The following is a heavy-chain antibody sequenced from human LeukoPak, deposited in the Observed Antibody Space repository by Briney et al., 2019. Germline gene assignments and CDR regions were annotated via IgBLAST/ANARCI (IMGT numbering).Heavy chain of an antibody. CDR2: ISYDGNIK. Sequence: PGRSLRLSCAASGVTFSTYAMHWVRQAPGKGLEWVAVISYDGNIKYYVDSVKGRFTISRDNSKNTLHLQMNILKAGDMAVYYCAKGIAAAGTLPPFDYWGQGTLVTVSS. CDR3: AKGIAAAGTLPPFDY. V-gene: IGHV3-30*04. D-gene: IGHD6-13*01. J-gene: IGHJ4*02. CDR1: GVTFSTYA.